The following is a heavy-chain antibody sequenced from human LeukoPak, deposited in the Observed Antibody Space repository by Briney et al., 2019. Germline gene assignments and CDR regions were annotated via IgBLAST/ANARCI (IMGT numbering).Heavy chain of an antibody. CDR2: IYTSGST. CDR3: AREPVGSSFDY. Sequence: PSQTLSLTCTVSGGSISSGSYYWSWIRQPAGKGLEWIGRIYTSGSTDYHPSPKSRVTMSVDTSKNQFSLRLISVTAADTAVYYCAREPVGSSFDYWGQGTLVTVSS. V-gene: IGHV4-61*02. J-gene: IGHJ4*02. CDR1: GGSISSGSYY. D-gene: IGHD6-13*01.